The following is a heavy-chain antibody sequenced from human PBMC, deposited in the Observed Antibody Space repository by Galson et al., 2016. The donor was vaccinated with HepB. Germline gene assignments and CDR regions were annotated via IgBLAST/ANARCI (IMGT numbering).Heavy chain of an antibody. D-gene: IGHD3-22*01. V-gene: IGHV5-10-1*01. CDR2: IDPSDSYI. CDR1: GYTFTTYW. CDR3: VRDYYDISGYFDY. Sequence: QSGAEVKKPGESLRISCKGSGYTFTTYWITWVRQMPGKGLEWMGRIDPSDSYINYSPSFQGHVTISADKSISTAYLQWSSLKASDTAMYFCVRDYYDISGYFDYWGQGTLVTVSS. J-gene: IGHJ4*02.